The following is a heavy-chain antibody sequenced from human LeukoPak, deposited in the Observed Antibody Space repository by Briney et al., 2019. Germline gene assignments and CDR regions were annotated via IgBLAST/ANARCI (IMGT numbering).Heavy chain of an antibody. CDR3: ARHGDYASTTYDFDY. D-gene: IGHD2/OR15-2a*01. CDR2: IYYSGST. J-gene: IGHJ4*02. Sequence: SETLSLTCTVSGGSISGSYWSWIRQPPGKGLEWIGYIYYSGSTNYNPSLGSRVTISVDTSKNQFSLKLSSVTAADTAVYYCARHGDYASTTYDFDYWGRGTLVTVSS. CDR1: GGSISGSY. V-gene: IGHV4-59*08.